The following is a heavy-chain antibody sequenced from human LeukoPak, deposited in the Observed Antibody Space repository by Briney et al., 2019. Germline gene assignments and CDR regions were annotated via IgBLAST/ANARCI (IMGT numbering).Heavy chain of an antibody. CDR1: EGTFNNHA. J-gene: IGHJ4*02. D-gene: IGHD6-13*01. V-gene: IGHV1-69*13. CDR3: ARWAGESSSWYPALFDY. Sequence: SVKVSCKASEGTFNNHAISWVRQAPGQGLEWMGVIIPISGTANYAQKFQGRVTITADESTSTVYMELSSLTSEDTAVYYCARWAGESSSWYPALFDYWGQGALVTVSS. CDR2: IIPISGTA.